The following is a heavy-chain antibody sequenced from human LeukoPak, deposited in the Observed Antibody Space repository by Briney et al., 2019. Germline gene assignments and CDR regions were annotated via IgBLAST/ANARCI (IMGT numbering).Heavy chain of an antibody. D-gene: IGHD3-10*01. CDR2: IYHSGNT. CDR1: GYSISTSYY. CDR3: ARTTMVRGTYYMDV. Sequence: KSSETLSLTCTVSGYSISTSYYWGWIRQPPGKGLEWIGSIYHSGNTYYNPSLKSRVTISVDTSKNQFSLKLNSVTAADTAVYYCARTTMVRGTYYMDVWGKGTTVTISS. J-gene: IGHJ6*03. V-gene: IGHV4-38-2*02.